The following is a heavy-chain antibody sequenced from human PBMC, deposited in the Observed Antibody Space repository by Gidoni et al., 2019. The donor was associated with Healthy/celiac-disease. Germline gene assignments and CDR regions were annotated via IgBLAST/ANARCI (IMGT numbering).Heavy chain of an antibody. Sequence: EVQLVASGGGLVQPGGSLRLSCAASGSTVSSNSMSWVRQAPGKGLEWVSFIYSGGSTYYADSVKGRFTISRDNSKNTLYLQMNSLRAEDTAVYYCARDSVTVRGVTEDYFDYWGQGTLVTVSS. D-gene: IGHD3-10*01. CDR1: GSTVSSNS. J-gene: IGHJ4*02. CDR3: ARDSVTVRGVTEDYFDY. V-gene: IGHV3-66*01. CDR2: IYSGGST.